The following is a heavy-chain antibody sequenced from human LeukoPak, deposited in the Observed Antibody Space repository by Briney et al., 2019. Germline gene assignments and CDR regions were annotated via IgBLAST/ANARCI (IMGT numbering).Heavy chain of an antibody. CDR2: ISGSGGST. CDR1: GFTFSSYA. CDR3: AKAFSRGAFDM. J-gene: IGHJ3*02. Sequence: GGSLRLSCAAPGFTFSSYAMNWVRHAPGKGLEWVSVISGSGGSTYYADSVKGRFTISRDNSKNTLYLQMNSLRAEDTAVYYCAKAFSRGAFDMWGQGTMVTVSS. V-gene: IGHV3-23*01.